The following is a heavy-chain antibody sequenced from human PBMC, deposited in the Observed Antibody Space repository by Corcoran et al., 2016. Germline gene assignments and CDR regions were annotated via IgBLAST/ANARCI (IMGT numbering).Heavy chain of an antibody. CDR3: TTDRWDSSGSYYFDY. D-gene: IGHD3-22*01. Sequence: EVQLVESGGGLVKPGGSLRLSCAASGFTFSNAWMSWVRQAPGKGLAWVGRIKSKTDGGTTDYAATVKGRFTISRDDSKNTLYLQRNSLKTEDTAVYYCTTDRWDSSGSYYFDYWGQGTLVTVSS. CDR2: IKSKTDGGTT. J-gene: IGHJ4*02. V-gene: IGHV3-15*01. CDR1: GFTFSNAW.